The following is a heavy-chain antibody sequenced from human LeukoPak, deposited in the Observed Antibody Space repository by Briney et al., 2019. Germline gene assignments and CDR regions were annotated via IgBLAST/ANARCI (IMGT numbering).Heavy chain of an antibody. V-gene: IGHV3-74*01. CDR2: INSDGNST. D-gene: IGHD1-26*01. J-gene: IGHJ4*02. Sequence: GGSLRLSCAASGFTFSNYWIHWVRQAPGRGLVWVSRINSDGNSTSYADSVKGRFTISRDNAKNTLYLQMNSLRAEDTAVYYCASLGRSFDYWGQGTLVTVSS. CDR3: ASLGRSFDY. CDR1: GFTFSNYW.